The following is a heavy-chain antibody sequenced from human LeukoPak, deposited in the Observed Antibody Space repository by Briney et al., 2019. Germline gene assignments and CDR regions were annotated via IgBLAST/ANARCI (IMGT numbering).Heavy chain of an antibody. Sequence: PGGSLRLSCGASGFTFDDHAMHWVHQTPGKDLEWVALISWDGGSTFYADSVRGRFTVSRDNTKNSLYLYVNSLRGDDTAFYYCAKDGDSGDYMDVWGKGTTVIVSS. CDR3: AKDGDSGDYMDV. CDR1: GFTFDDHA. CDR2: ISWDGGST. D-gene: IGHD3-10*01. J-gene: IGHJ6*03. V-gene: IGHV3-43D*03.